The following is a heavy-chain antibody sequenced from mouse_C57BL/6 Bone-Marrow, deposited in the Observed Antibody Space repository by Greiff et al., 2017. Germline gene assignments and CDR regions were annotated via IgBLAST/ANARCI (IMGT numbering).Heavy chain of an antibody. Sequence: VQLQQSGAELVRPGASVKLSCKASGYTFTDYYINWVKQRPGQGLEWIARIYPGSGNTYYNEKFKGKATLTAEKSSSTAYMQLSSLTSEDSAVYFCTYGNYVDYWGQGTTLTVSS. V-gene: IGHV1-76*01. CDR2: IYPGSGNT. D-gene: IGHD2-1*01. CDR3: TYGNYVDY. CDR1: GYTFTDYY. J-gene: IGHJ2*01.